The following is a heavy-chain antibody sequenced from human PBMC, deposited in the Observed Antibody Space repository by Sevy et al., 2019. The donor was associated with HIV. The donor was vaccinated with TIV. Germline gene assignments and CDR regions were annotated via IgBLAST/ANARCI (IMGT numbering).Heavy chain of an antibody. V-gene: IGHV3-23*01. CDR3: ARGGGYYGSGSYYYYYYGMDV. Sequence: GGSLRLSCAASGFTFSSYAMSWVRQAPGKGLEWVSAISGSGGITYYADSVKGRFTISRDNSKNTLYLQMNSLRAEDTAVYYCARGGGYYGSGSYYYYYYGMDVWGQGTTVTVSS. D-gene: IGHD3-10*01. CDR1: GFTFSSYA. J-gene: IGHJ6*02. CDR2: ISGSGGIT.